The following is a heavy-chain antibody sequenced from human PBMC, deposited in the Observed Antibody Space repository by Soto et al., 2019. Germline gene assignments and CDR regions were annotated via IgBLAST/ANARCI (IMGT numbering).Heavy chain of an antibody. CDR3: AGSYSGYVQAYYFDY. Sequence: SETLSLTCAVYGGSFSGYYWSWIRQPPGKGLEWIGEINHSGSTNYNPSLKSRVTISVDTSKNQFSLKLSSVTAAGTAVYYCAGSYSGYVQAYYFDYWGQGTLVTVSS. J-gene: IGHJ4*02. D-gene: IGHD5-12*01. CDR2: INHSGST. V-gene: IGHV4-34*01. CDR1: GGSFSGYY.